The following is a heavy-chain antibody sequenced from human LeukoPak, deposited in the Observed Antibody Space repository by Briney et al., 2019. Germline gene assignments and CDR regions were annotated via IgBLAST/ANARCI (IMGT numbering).Heavy chain of an antibody. D-gene: IGHD3-16*01. Sequence: GGSLRLSCAASGFTFSTYAMTWVRQAPGKGLEWVSNINNSGGSTYYADAVKGRFTISRDKSKNTMYLQMNSLGVEDTAVYYCARFSYGFDPWGQGTLVTVSS. J-gene: IGHJ5*02. CDR3: ARFSYGFDP. V-gene: IGHV3-23*01. CDR1: GFTFSTYA. CDR2: INNSGGST.